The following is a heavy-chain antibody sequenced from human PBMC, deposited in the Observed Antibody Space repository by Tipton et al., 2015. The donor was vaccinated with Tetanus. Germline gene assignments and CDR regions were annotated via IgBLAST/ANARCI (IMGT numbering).Heavy chain of an antibody. Sequence: SLRLSCAASGFIFSSYGIHWVRQAPGKGLEWVAVSWYDGTDKYYADSVKGRFTISRDNSKNSIYLQMNSLRVEDTAVYYCAREADCRGGSCFSGDLVNWGGGTQVTVSS. CDR1: GFIFSSYG. V-gene: IGHV3-33*01. J-gene: IGHJ4*02. CDR3: AREADCRGGSCFSGDLVN. CDR2: SWYDGTDK. D-gene: IGHD2-15*01.